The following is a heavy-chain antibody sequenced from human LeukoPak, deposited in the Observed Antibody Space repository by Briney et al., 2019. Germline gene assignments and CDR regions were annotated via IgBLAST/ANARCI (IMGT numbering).Heavy chain of an antibody. Sequence: NPSETLSLTCTVSGGSISSYYWSWIRQPAGKGLEWIGRIYTSGSTNYNPSLKSRVTMSVDTSKNQFSLKLSSVTAADTAVYYCARDLHSPVLVWYFDYWGQGTLVTVSS. CDR1: GGSISSYY. CDR3: ARDLHSPVLVWYFDY. V-gene: IGHV4-4*07. J-gene: IGHJ4*02. D-gene: IGHD3-16*01. CDR2: IYTSGST.